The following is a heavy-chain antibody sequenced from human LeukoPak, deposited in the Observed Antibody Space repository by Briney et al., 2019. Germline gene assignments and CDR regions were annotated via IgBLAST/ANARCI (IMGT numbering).Heavy chain of an antibody. J-gene: IGHJ4*02. CDR3: ASRVGATGSIDY. Sequence: VASVKVFCKASGYTFTSYDINWVRHATGQGLVWMGWMNPNSGNTGYAQKFQGRVTMTRYTSISTAYMELSSLRSEDTAVYYCASRVGATGSIDYWGQGTLVTVSS. CDR2: MNPNSGNT. CDR1: GYTFTSYD. D-gene: IGHD1-26*01. V-gene: IGHV1-8*01.